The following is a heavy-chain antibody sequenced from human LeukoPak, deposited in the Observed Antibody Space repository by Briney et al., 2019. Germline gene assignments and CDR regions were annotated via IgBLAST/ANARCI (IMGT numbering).Heavy chain of an antibody. D-gene: IGHD2-15*01. CDR3: ARGSGRRIYCSGGSCYPQKFDP. Sequence: GASVNVSCKASGYTFISYDINWVRQAPGQGLEWMGIINPSGGSTSYAQKFQGRVTMTRDTSTSTVYMELSSLRSEDTAVYYCARGSGRRIYCSGGSCYPQKFDPWGQGTLVTVSS. CDR1: GYTFISYD. V-gene: IGHV1-46*01. J-gene: IGHJ5*02. CDR2: INPSGGST.